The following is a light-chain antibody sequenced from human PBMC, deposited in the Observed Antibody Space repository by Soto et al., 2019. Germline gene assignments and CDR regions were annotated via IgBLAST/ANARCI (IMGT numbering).Light chain of an antibody. Sequence: DIQMTQSPSTLSASVGDRVTITCRASQSISTWLAWYQQKPGKAPNLLIYKASTLESGVPSRFSGSGSGTEFTLTISCLQPDDFATYYCQQYSSYSYTFGQGTRLEI. CDR2: KAS. V-gene: IGKV1-5*03. CDR3: QQYSSYSYT. J-gene: IGKJ2*01. CDR1: QSISTW.